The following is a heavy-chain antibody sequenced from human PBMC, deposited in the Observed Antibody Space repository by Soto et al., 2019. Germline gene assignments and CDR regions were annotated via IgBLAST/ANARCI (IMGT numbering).Heavy chain of an antibody. CDR1: GYTLTELS. D-gene: IGHD2-2*01. Sequence: ASGKVSCKVSGYTLTELSMHWVRQAPGKGLEWMGGFDPEDGETIYAQKFQGRVTMTEDTSTDTAYMELSSLRSEDTAMYYCATSEPATMNLDYWGQGTLVTVSS. V-gene: IGHV1-24*01. CDR2: FDPEDGET. J-gene: IGHJ4*02. CDR3: ATSEPATMNLDY.